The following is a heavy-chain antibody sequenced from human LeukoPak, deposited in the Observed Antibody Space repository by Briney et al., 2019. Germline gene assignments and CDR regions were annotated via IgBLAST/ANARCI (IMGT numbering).Heavy chain of an antibody. Sequence: SETLSLTCTVSGGSISSSSYYRGWIRQPPGKGLEWIGSIYYSGSTYYNPSLKSRVTISVDTSKNQFSLKLSSVTAADTAVYYCARRIYLWSGGFDYWGQGTLVTVSS. CDR2: IYYSGST. CDR1: GGSISSSSYY. D-gene: IGHD5-18*01. CDR3: ARRIYLWSGGFDY. J-gene: IGHJ4*02. V-gene: IGHV4-39*07.